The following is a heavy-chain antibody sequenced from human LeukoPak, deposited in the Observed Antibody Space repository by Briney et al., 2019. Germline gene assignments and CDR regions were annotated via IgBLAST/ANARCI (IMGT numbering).Heavy chain of an antibody. CDR3: ARGARILYPLES. V-gene: IGHV3-30-3*01. Sequence: GGSLRLSCAASGFTFSSYAMHWVRQAPGKGLEWVAVISYDGSNKYYADSVKGRFTISRDNSKNTLYLQMNSLRAEDTAVYYCARGARILYPLESGARGPLVTVPS. D-gene: IGHD2/OR15-2a*01. CDR2: ISYDGSNK. CDR1: GFTFSSYA. J-gene: IGHJ4*02.